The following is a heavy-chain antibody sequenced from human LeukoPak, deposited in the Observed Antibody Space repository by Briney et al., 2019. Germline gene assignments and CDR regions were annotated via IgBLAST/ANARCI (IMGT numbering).Heavy chain of an antibody. CDR2: IYHSGST. D-gene: IGHD2-15*01. CDR3: ARDGYCSGGSCYSSRENWFDP. Sequence: SETLSLTCTVSGYSISSGYYWGWIRQPPGKGLEWIGSIYHSGSTYYNPSLKSRVTISVDTSKNQFSLKLSSVTAADTAVYYCARDGYCSGGSCYSSRENWFDPWGQGTLVTVSS. V-gene: IGHV4-38-2*02. CDR1: GYSISSGYY. J-gene: IGHJ5*02.